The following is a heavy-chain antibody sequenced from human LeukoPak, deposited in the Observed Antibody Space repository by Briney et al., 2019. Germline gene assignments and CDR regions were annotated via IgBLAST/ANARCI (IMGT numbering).Heavy chain of an antibody. CDR3: AQALYRDYTTHACVIYLGPREIAVSSGSASAPTTNVFD. Sequence: GSLSPSSPLAGFPPATFCTRCDRQAPGKGLEWVSTISGSGASTKYADSVKGRFTISRDNSKNTLYLKMNRLRADDTAVYYCAQALYRDYTTHACVIYLGPREIAVSSGSASAPTTNVFD. J-gene: IGHJ3*02. D-gene: IGHD3-10*01. CDR1: GFPPATFC. CDR2: ISGSGAST. V-gene: IGHV3-23*01.